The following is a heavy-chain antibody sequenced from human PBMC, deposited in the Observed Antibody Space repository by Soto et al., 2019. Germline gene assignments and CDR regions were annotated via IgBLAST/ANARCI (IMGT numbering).Heavy chain of an antibody. CDR1: GYSFTSYL. V-gene: IGHV5-51*01. Sequence: PGESLKISFKGSGYSFTSYLICWVRQMPVKGLEWMGIIYPGDSDTRYSPSFQGQVTISADKSISTAYLQWSSLKASDTAMYYCARPPRGYCSGGRCYSLWGQGTLLAVSS. D-gene: IGHD2-15*01. CDR3: ARPPRGYCSGGRCYSL. J-gene: IGHJ4*02. CDR2: IYPGDSDT.